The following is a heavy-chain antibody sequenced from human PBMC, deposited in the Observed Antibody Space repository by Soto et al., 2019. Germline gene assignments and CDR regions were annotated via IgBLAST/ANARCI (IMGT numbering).Heavy chain of an antibody. D-gene: IGHD3-3*01. J-gene: IGHJ4*02. CDR3: ARAPDTPTIFGVVRPYFFNH. CDR2: IFYSGSF. Sequence: PSETLSLTCTVSGDSISSGGSYWNWIRQRPGKGLEWMGYIFYSGSFYYTPSLRGRVMMSADTSKNQFYLRLSSVTAADTAVYYCARAPDTPTIFGVVRPYFFNHWGQGTLVTVSS. CDR1: GDSISSGGSY. V-gene: IGHV4-31*03.